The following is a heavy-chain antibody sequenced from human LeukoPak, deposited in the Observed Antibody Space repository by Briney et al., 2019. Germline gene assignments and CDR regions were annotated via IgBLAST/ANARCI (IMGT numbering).Heavy chain of an antibody. D-gene: IGHD2-2*01. Sequence: GGSLRLSCAASGFTFSNYAMHWVRQAPGKGLEWVAVISYDGSNKYYTDSVKGRFTISRDNSKNTLYLQMNSLRAEDTAVYYCAKEPYGNIVVVPAATMFFDYWGQGTLVTVSS. J-gene: IGHJ4*02. CDR1: GFTFSNYA. V-gene: IGHV3-30-3*01. CDR2: ISYDGSNK. CDR3: AKEPYGNIVVVPAATMFFDY.